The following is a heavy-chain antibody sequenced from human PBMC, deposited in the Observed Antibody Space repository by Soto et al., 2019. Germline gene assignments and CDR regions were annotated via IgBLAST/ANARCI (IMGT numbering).Heavy chain of an antibody. CDR1: GFTFGTYA. J-gene: IGHJ4*02. CDR3: ANIVSLGAPGNS. D-gene: IGHD1-26*01. V-gene: IGHV3-23*01. Sequence: PGGSLRLSCPASGFTFGTYAMSWLRQTPGKGLDWVSTISGSGATTYYADSVKGRFTISRDNSNNTLSLQMNSLRAEDTAVYYCANIVSLGAPGNSLGQGILVTISS. CDR2: ISGSGATT.